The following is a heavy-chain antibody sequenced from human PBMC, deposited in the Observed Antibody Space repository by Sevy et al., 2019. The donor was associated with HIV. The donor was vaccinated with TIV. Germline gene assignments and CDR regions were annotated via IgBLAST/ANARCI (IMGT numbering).Heavy chain of an antibody. CDR2: IRSSGSDI. CDR3: VRNGGAYDSGFDP. D-gene: IGHD3-22*01. Sequence: GGSLRLSCVASGFTFSNYDMNWVRQAPGKGLEWVSKIRSSGSDIYYADSVKDRFTISRDNAKDSLNLQMNSLRAEDTAVYYCVRNGGAYDSGFDPWGQGTLVTVSS. J-gene: IGHJ5*02. V-gene: IGHV3-48*03. CDR1: GFTFSNYD.